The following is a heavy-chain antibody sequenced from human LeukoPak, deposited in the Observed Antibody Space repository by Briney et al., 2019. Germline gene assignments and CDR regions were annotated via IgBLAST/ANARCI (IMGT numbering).Heavy chain of an antibody. J-gene: IGHJ5*02. CDR3: ARGLYYGSGSYNWFDP. Sequence: SETLSLTCTVSGYSISSGYYWSWIRQPPGQGLEWIGEINHSGSTNYNPSLKSRVTISVDTSKNQFSLKLSSVTAADTAVYYCARGLYYGSGSYNWFDPWGQGTLVTVSS. CDR2: INHSGST. V-gene: IGHV4-34*01. CDR1: GYSISSGYY. D-gene: IGHD3-10*01.